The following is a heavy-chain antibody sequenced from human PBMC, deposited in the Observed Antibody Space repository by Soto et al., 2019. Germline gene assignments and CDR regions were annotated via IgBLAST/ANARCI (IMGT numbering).Heavy chain of an antibody. Sequence: SETLSLTCTVSGGSISSGGYYWSWIRQHPGKGLEWIGYIYYSGSTYYNPSLKSRVTISVDTSKNQLSLKLTSVTAADTAIYYCARPSLIGGKAAFGFWGQGTLVTVSS. D-gene: IGHD3-16*01. J-gene: IGHJ4*02. CDR1: GGSISSGGYY. CDR3: ARPSLIGGKAAFGF. CDR2: IYYSGST. V-gene: IGHV4-31*03.